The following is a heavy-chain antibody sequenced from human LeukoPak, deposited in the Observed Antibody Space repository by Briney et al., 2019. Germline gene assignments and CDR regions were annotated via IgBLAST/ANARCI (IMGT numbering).Heavy chain of an antibody. D-gene: IGHD3-16*01. J-gene: IGHJ6*02. Sequence: GASVKVSCTASGYTLTSYDINWVRQATGQGLEWMGWMNPNSGNTGYAQKFQGRVTMTRNTSISTAYMELSSLRSEDTAVYYCASQVGAVPYYYYGMDVWGQGTTVTVSS. CDR3: ASQVGAVPYYYYGMDV. V-gene: IGHV1-8*01. CDR1: GYTLTSYD. CDR2: MNPNSGNT.